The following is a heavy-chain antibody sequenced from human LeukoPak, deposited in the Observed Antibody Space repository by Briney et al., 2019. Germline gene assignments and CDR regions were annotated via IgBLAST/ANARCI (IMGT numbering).Heavy chain of an antibody. D-gene: IGHD5-12*01. J-gene: IGHJ3*02. CDR3: ARGYSGYDYALDI. CDR2: ISSGSSYI. V-gene: IGHV3-21*01. Sequence: PGGSLRLSCAASGFTFSSHSMYWVRQAPGKGLEWVSSISSGSSYIYYADSVKGRFTISRDTARNSLYLQMSSLGAEDTAVYYCARGYSGYDYALDIWGQGTMVTVSS. CDR1: GFTFSSHS.